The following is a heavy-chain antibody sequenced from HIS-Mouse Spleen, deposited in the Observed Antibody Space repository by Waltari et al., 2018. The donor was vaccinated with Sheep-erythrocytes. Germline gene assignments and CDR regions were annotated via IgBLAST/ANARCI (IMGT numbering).Heavy chain of an antibody. CDR1: GFTVSSNY. CDR2: IYRGSRP. CDR3: ARGHPDYGDYDAFDI. V-gene: IGHV3-53*01. Sequence: EVQLVESGGGLIQPGGSLRLSCAASGFTVSSNYMRWVRQAPGKGLEGCSVIYRGSRPYDADSGKCRFTIYRDNSKNTLYLHMNSLRAEDTAVYYCARGHPDYGDYDAFDIWGQGTMVTVSS. J-gene: IGHJ3*02. D-gene: IGHD4-17*01.